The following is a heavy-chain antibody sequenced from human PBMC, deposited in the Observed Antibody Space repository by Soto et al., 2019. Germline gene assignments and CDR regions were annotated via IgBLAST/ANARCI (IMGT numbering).Heavy chain of an antibody. CDR2: INDSGST. CDR3: QGGDF. D-gene: IGHD3-16*01. CDR1: GGSFRGYF. Sequence: SETLSLTCAVSGGSFRGYFWSWIRQSPDKGLEWIGEINDSGSTYYNPSFKSRLTISVDTSKSQTSLTLTSVTAADSAVYYCQGGDFWGQGTRVTVSS. V-gene: IGHV4-34*01. J-gene: IGHJ4*02.